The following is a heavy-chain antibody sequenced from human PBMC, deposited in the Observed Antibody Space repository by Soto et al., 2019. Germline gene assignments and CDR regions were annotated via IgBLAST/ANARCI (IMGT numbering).Heavy chain of an antibody. D-gene: IGHD6-6*01. CDR1: GYTLTELS. J-gene: IGHJ6*03. CDR3: ATGGSSSSFGTYYYYYMDV. CDR2: FDPEDGET. Sequence: ASVKVSCKVSGYTLTELSMHWVRQAPGKGLEWMGGFDPEDGETIYAQKFQGRVTMTEDTSTDTAYMELSSLRSEDTAVYYCATGGSSSSFGTYYYYYMDVWGKGTTVTVSS. V-gene: IGHV1-24*01.